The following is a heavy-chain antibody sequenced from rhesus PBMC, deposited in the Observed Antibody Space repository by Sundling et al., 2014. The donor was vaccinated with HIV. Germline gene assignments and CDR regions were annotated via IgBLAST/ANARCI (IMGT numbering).Heavy chain of an antibody. CDR2: FYGSTGNT. CDR1: GGSISSTNW. CDR3: SRYDY. J-gene: IGHJ4*01. V-gene: IGHV4-93*01. Sequence: QVQLQESGPAVVKPSETLSLTCAVSGGSISSTNWWTWIRQSPGKGLEWIGGFYGSTGNTEYNPSLKSRVTISRDTSKNQFSLKLGSVTAADIALYYCSRYDYWGQGVMVTVSS.